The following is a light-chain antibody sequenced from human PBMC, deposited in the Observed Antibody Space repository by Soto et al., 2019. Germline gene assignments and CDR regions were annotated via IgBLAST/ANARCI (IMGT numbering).Light chain of an antibody. V-gene: IGKV3-20*01. J-gene: IGKJ5*01. CDR2: GAS. CDR3: QQYDSSPIT. Sequence: EIVLTQSPGTLSLSPGERATLSCRASQSLSSSYLAWYQQKPGQAPRLLIYGASSRATGIPDMFSGSGSGTDFTLTISRLEPEDFAVYYCQQYDSSPITFGPGTRLETK. CDR1: QSLSSSY.